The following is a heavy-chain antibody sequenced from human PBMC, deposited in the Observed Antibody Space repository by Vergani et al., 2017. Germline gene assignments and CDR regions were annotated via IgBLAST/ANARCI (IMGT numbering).Heavy chain of an antibody. D-gene: IGHD6-19*01. CDR1: GFTFSSYA. CDR2: ISGSGGST. V-gene: IGHV3-23*01. Sequence: EVQLLESGGGLVQPGGSLRLSCAASGFTFSSYAMSWVRQAPGKGLEWVSAISGSGGSTYYADSVKGRFTISRDNSKNTLYLQMNSLRAEDTAVYYCAKAGSGWSKDYYYGMDVWGQGTTVTVSS. CDR3: AKAGSGWSKDYYYGMDV. J-gene: IGHJ6*02.